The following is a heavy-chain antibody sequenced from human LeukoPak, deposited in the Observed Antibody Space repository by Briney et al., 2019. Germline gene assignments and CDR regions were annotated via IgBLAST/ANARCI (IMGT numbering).Heavy chain of an antibody. V-gene: IGHV3-30*18. J-gene: IGHJ4*02. CDR2: ISYDGSNK. CDR3: AKASSPQWLVQDY. D-gene: IGHD6-19*01. Sequence: GRSLRLSCAASGFTFSSYGMRWVRQAPGKGLEWVAVISYDGSNKYYADSVKGRFTISRDNSKNTLYLQMNSLRAEDTAVYYCAKASSPQWLVQDYWGQGTLVTVSS. CDR1: GFTFSSYG.